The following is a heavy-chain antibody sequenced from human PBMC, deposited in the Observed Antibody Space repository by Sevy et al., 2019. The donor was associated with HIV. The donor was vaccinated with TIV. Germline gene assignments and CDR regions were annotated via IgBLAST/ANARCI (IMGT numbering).Heavy chain of an antibody. Sequence: SETLSLTCAVYGGSFSGYYWSWIRQPPGKGLEWIGEINHSGSTNYNPSLKGRVTISVDTSKNQFSLKLSSVTAADTAVYYCARMGYYFVTGRAQYFDYWGQGTLVSDSS. V-gene: IGHV4-34*01. CDR3: ARMGYYFVTGRAQYFDY. CDR2: INHSGST. D-gene: IGHD3-9*01. CDR1: GGSFSGYY. J-gene: IGHJ4*02.